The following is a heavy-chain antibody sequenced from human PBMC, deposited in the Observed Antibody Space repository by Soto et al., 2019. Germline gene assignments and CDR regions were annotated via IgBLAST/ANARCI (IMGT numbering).Heavy chain of an antibody. D-gene: IGHD5-12*01. CDR3: AKDLESTWIDAFDI. CDR2: ISYDGSNK. V-gene: IGHV3-30*18. J-gene: IGHJ3*02. CDR1: GFTFSSYG. Sequence: QVQLVESGGGVVQPGRSLRLSCAASGFTFSSYGMHWVRQAPGKGLEWVAVISYDGSNKYYADSVKGRFTISRDNSKNTLYLQMTSLRAEDTAVYYCAKDLESTWIDAFDIWGQGTMVTVSS.